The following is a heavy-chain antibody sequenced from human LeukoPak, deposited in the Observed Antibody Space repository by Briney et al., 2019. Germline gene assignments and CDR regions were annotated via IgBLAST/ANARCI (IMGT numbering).Heavy chain of an antibody. J-gene: IGHJ5*02. CDR3: ARAFDYGDYGGGFDP. V-gene: IGHV3-7*02. Sequence: GGSLRLSCAASGFTFSSYWMSWVRQAPGKGLEWVANIKQDGSEKYYVDSVKGRFTISRDNAKNSLYLQMNSLRAEDTAVYYCARAFDYGDYGGGFDPWGQGTLVTVSS. CDR2: IKQDGSEK. D-gene: IGHD4-17*01. CDR1: GFTFSSYW.